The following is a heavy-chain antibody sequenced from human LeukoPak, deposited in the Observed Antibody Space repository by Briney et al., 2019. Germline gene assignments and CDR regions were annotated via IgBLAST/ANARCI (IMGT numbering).Heavy chain of an antibody. Sequence: PGGSLRLSCAASGFTFSSYGMHWVRQAPGKGLEWVAVISYDGSNKYYADSVKGRFTISRDNSKNTLYLQMNSLRAEDTAVYYCAPGGDYTFFDYWGQGTLVTASS. D-gene: IGHD4-17*01. V-gene: IGHV3-30*03. CDR1: GFTFSSYG. CDR2: ISYDGSNK. CDR3: APGGDYTFFDY. J-gene: IGHJ4*02.